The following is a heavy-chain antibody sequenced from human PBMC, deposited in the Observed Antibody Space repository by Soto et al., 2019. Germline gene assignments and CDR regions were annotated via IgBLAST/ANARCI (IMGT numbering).Heavy chain of an antibody. Sequence: QITLKESGPTLVKPTQTLTLTCTFSGFSLSTSGVGVGWIRQPPGKALEWLALIYWDDDKRYSPSLKSRLTITKDISKNQVVLTMTNMDPVDTATYYCAQLVVVAAMEFDWFDPWGQGTLVTVSS. CDR2: IYWDDDK. J-gene: IGHJ5*02. V-gene: IGHV2-5*02. D-gene: IGHD2-15*01. CDR1: GFSLSTSGVG. CDR3: AQLVVVAAMEFDWFDP.